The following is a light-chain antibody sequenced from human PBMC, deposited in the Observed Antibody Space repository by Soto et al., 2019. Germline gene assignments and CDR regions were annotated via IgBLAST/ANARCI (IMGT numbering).Light chain of an antibody. CDR2: DRS. V-gene: IGKV3-15*01. CDR3: QQYNHWPRMLS. J-gene: IGKJ4*01. CDR1: QSLTSN. Sequence: EIILTHSPATLYVSPGERATLSCRARQSLTSNLAWYQQRPGQAPRLLIYDRSTRATDIPARFSGSGSGTEFTLTIASLQSEDFAVYYCQQYNHWPRMLSFGGGTRV.